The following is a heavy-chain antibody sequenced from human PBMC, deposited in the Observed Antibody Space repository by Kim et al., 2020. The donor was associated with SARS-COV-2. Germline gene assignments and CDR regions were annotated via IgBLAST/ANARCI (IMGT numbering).Heavy chain of an antibody. CDR2: ISYDGSNK. D-gene: IGHD1-26*01. CDR3: ARDMGPEWELLASDAFDI. J-gene: IGHJ3*02. CDR1: GFTFSSYA. V-gene: IGHV3-30-3*01. Sequence: GGSLRLSCAASGFTFSSYAMHWVRQAPGKGLEWVAVISYDGSNKYYVDSVKGRFTISRDNSKNTLYLQMNSLRAEDTAVYYCARDMGPEWELLASDAFDIWGQGTMVTVSS.